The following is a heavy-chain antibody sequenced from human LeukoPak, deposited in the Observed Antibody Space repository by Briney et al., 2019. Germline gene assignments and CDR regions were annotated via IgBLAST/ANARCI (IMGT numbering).Heavy chain of an antibody. CDR2: ISHRGST. CDR3: ARGAEYYAIWRGYAGYSDY. CDR1: GYSISNGYY. J-gene: IGHJ4*02. V-gene: IGHV4-38-2*02. D-gene: IGHD3-3*01. Sequence: SETLSLTCSVSGYSISNGYYWGWIRQPPGKGLEWVGSISHRGSTYYNPSLRSRITISLDRSKQKFSLKLTSVTAADTAVYFCARGAEYYAIWRGYAGYSDYWGQGISVTVSS.